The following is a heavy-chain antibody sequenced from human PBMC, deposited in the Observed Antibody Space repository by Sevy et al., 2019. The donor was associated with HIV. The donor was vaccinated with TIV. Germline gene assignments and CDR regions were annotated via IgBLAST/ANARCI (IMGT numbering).Heavy chain of an antibody. D-gene: IGHD1-1*01. J-gene: IGHJ4*02. CDR2: IKSKTDSGTR. CDR3: AGGTGTSDFDH. CDR1: GFTFSDAW. Sequence: GGSLRLSCATSGFTFSDAWMNWVRQAPGKGLEWVARIKSKTDSGTRDFAAPVKGRFTISRDDSKNTVYLQMTSLKDEDTGVYFWAGGTGTSDFDHWGQGTLVTVSS. V-gene: IGHV3-15*01.